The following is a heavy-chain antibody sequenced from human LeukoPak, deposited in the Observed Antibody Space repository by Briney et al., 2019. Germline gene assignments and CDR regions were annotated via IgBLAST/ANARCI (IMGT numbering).Heavy chain of an antibody. J-gene: IGHJ4*02. Sequence: GGSLRLSCAASGFTFSSYGMHRVRQAPGKGLEWVAAIWYDGSIQYYADSVKGRFTISRDNSKNTLYLQMDSLRAEDTAVYYCARAGYCSGSSCYGSDYWGEGTLVTVSS. CDR2: IWYDGSIQ. CDR3: ARAGYCSGSSCYGSDY. CDR1: GFTFSSYG. D-gene: IGHD2-15*01. V-gene: IGHV3-33*01.